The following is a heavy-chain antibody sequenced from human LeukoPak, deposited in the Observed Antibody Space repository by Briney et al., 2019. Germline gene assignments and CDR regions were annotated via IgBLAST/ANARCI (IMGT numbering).Heavy chain of an antibody. D-gene: IGHD6-6*01. Sequence: GRSLRLSCAASGFTFSSYGMHWVRQAPGKGLEWVAVISYGGSNKYYADSVKGRFTISRDNSKNTLYLRMNSLRAEDTAVYYCAKDQGSIAAPVDYWGQGTLVTVSS. CDR2: ISYGGSNK. J-gene: IGHJ4*02. CDR3: AKDQGSIAAPVDY. CDR1: GFTFSSYG. V-gene: IGHV3-30*18.